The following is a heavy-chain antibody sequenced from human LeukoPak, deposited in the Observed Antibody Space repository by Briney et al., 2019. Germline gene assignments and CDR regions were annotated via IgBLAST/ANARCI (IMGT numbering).Heavy chain of an antibody. Sequence: GGSLRFSCAASGFTFSSYAMSWVRQAPGKGLEWVSAISGSGGSTYYTDSVKGRFTISRDTSKNTLYLQMNSLRAEDTAVYYCAKASSGHFDYWGQGTLVTVSS. V-gene: IGHV3-23*01. CDR2: ISGSGGST. CDR3: AKASSGHFDY. D-gene: IGHD1-26*01. J-gene: IGHJ4*02. CDR1: GFTFSSYA.